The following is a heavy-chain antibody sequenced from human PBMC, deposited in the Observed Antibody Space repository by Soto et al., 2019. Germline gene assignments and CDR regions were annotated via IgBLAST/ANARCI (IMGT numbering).Heavy chain of an antibody. Sequence: ASVKVSCKASGYTFTSYYMHWVRQAPGQGLEWMGIINPSGGSTSYAQKFQGRVTMTRDTSTSTVYMELSSLRSEDTAVYYCAREVPTYYYDSSGSRFDPWGQGTLVTVSS. D-gene: IGHD3-22*01. CDR3: AREVPTYYYDSSGSRFDP. CDR2: INPSGGST. V-gene: IGHV1-46*01. CDR1: GYTFTSYY. J-gene: IGHJ5*02.